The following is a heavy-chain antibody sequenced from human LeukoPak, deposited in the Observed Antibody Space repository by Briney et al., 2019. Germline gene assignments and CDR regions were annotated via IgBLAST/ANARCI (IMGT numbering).Heavy chain of an antibody. CDR3: ARDLSPGPADYCFDS. Sequence: GGSLRLSCAASGFTFSDYAIHWVRQAPGKGLEWVSVISNVGGSKHYADSVKGRFTISRDNSENTLLLQMNSLRPEDTAVYYCARDLSPGPADYCFDSWGQGTLVTVSS. CDR1: GFTFSDYA. J-gene: IGHJ4*02. V-gene: IGHV3-30-3*01. CDR2: ISNVGGSK. D-gene: IGHD2-2*01.